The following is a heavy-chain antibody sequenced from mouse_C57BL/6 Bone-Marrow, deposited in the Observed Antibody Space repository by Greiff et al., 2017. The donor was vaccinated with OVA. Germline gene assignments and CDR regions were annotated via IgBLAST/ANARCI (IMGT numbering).Heavy chain of an antibody. V-gene: IGHV1-61*01. CDR2: IYPSDSET. D-gene: IGHD4-1*01. Sequence: QVQLQQPGAELVRPGSSVKLSYKASGYTFTSYWMDWVKQRPGQGLEWIGNIYPSDSETHYNQKFKDKATLTVDKSSSTAYMQLSSLTSEDSAVYYCAREGSGTCNYFDYWGQGTTLTVSS. CDR1: GYTFTSYW. J-gene: IGHJ2*01. CDR3: AREGSGTCNYFDY.